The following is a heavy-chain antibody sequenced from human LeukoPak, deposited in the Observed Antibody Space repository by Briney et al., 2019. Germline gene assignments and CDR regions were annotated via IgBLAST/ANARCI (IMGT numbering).Heavy chain of an antibody. D-gene: IGHD6-25*01. V-gene: IGHV3-48*04. CDR1: GFTFSSYS. Sequence: GGSLRLSCAASGFTFSSYSMNWVRQAPGKGLEWVSYISSSSSTIYYADSVKGRFTISRDNAKNSLYLQMNSLGAEDTAVYYCARSSGGGFDYWGQGTLVTVSS. CDR2: ISSSSSTI. CDR3: ARSSGGGFDY. J-gene: IGHJ4*02.